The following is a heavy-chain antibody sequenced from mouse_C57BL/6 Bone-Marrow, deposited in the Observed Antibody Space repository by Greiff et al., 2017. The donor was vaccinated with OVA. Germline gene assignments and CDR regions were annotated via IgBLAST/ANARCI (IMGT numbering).Heavy chain of an antibody. CDR3: ARELQRLVGGFDY. J-gene: IGHJ2*01. Sequence: QVQLQQPGAELVKPGASVKLSCKASGYTFTSYWMHWVKQRPGQGLEWIGMIHPNSGSTNYNEKFKSKATLTVDKSSSTAYMQLSSLTSEDSAVYYCARELQRLVGGFDYWGQGTTLTVSS. V-gene: IGHV1-64*01. CDR1: GYTFTSYW. CDR2: IHPNSGST. D-gene: IGHD1-1*01.